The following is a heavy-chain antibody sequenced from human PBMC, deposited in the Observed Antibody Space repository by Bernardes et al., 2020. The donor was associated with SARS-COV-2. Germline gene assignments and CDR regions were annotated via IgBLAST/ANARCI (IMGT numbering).Heavy chain of an antibody. J-gene: IGHJ2*01. CDR3: ARQRYSIRYFDL. Sequence: SETLSLTCTVSGDSISSYYWSWLRQPPGKGLEWIGYIYYSGSTNYNPSLKSRVTISVDTSKNQFSLKLSSVTAADTAVYYCARQRYSIRYFDLWGRGTLVTVSS. V-gene: IGHV4-59*08. D-gene: IGHD6-13*01. CDR2: IYYSGST. CDR1: GDSISSYY.